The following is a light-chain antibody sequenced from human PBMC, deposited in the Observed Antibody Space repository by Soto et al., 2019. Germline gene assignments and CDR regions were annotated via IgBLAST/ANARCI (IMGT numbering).Light chain of an antibody. J-gene: IGKJ1*01. CDR3: QHYGSSRT. CDR1: QSFSSTY. CDR2: DAS. V-gene: IGKV3-20*01. Sequence: IVLTQSPGTLPLSPGERATLSCRASQSFSSTYLAWYQQKPGQAPRLLIYDASSRATGIPDRFSGSGSGTDFTLTISRLEPDDFAVYYCQHYGSSRTFGQGTKVDIK.